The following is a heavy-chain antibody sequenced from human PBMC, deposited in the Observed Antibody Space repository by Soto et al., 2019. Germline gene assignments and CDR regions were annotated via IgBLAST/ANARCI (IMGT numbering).Heavy chain of an antibody. Sequence: EVQLVESGGGLVQPGGFLRLSCAASRFTFSNYWMSWVRQAPGKGLEWVANIKQDGSEKYYVDSVKGRFTISRDNAKNSLYLQMNSLRAEDTAVYYCAREPNSIDYWGQGTLVTVSS. CDR2: IKQDGSEK. CDR3: AREPNSIDY. CDR1: RFTFSNYW. V-gene: IGHV3-7*01. J-gene: IGHJ4*02. D-gene: IGHD1-7*01.